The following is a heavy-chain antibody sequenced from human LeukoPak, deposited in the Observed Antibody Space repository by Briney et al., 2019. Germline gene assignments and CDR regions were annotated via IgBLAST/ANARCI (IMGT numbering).Heavy chain of an antibody. CDR1: GGSISPYF. CDR2: IHYSGGT. V-gene: IGHV4-59*12. J-gene: IGHJ5*02. Sequence: SETLSLTCTVSGGSISPYFWSWIRQSPGKGLEWIGWIHYSGGTSYNPSLKSRVIISVDESKNQFSLKLSSVTAADTAVYYCARAPYCSSTSCYPSWFDPWGQGTLVTVSS. D-gene: IGHD2-2*01. CDR3: ARAPYCSSTSCYPSWFDP.